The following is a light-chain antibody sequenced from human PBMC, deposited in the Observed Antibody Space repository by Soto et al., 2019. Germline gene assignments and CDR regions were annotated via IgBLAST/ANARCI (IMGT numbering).Light chain of an antibody. Sequence: EIVLTQSPGTLSLSPGERATLSCRASQSVSSSYLAWYQQKPGQAPRLLIYGAFNRATGIPDRFSGSGSGTDFTLTFSRLEPEDFAVYYCQQYGVSPATFGPGTKVDIK. CDR3: QQYGVSPAT. V-gene: IGKV3-20*01. CDR1: QSVSSSY. CDR2: GAF. J-gene: IGKJ3*01.